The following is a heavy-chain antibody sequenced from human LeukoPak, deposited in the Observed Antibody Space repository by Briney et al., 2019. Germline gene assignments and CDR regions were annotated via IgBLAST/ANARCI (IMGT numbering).Heavy chain of an antibody. CDR3: ARESTVGATEYYYYYMDV. V-gene: IGHV3-23*01. Sequence: GGSLRLSSAASGFTFSSYAMSWVRQAPGKGLEWVSAISGSGGSTYYADSVKGRFTISRDNSKNTLYLQMNSLRAEDTAVYYCARESTVGATEYYYYYMDVWGKGTTVTISS. D-gene: IGHD1-26*01. CDR2: ISGSGGST. CDR1: GFTFSSYA. J-gene: IGHJ6*03.